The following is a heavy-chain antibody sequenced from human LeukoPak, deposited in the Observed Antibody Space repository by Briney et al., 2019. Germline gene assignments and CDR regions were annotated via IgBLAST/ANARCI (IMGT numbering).Heavy chain of an antibody. CDR2: ISAYNGNT. D-gene: IGHD2-2*01. V-gene: IGHV1-18*01. Sequence: ASVKVSCRASGYTFTSYGISWVRQAPGQGREWMGWISAYNGNTNYAQKLQGRVTMTTDTSTSTAYRGLRSLRSDDTAVYYCAGGGLYCSSTSCYRSDNWFDPWGQGTLVTVSS. J-gene: IGHJ5*02. CDR1: GYTFTSYG. CDR3: AGGGLYCSSTSCYRSDNWFDP.